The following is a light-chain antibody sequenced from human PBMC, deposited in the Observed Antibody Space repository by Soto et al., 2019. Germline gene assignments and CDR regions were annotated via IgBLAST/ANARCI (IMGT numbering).Light chain of an antibody. J-gene: IGLJ2*01. CDR3: AAWDDSLNVVI. CDR1: SSNIGSNS. Sequence: QSVLTQPPSASGTPGQRVTISCSGSSSNIGSNSVNWYQQFPGTAPKLLIYSNNQRPSGVPDRFSGSKSGTSASLAISGHQSEDEADYYCAAWDDSLNVVIFGGGTKVTVL. V-gene: IGLV1-44*01. CDR2: SNN.